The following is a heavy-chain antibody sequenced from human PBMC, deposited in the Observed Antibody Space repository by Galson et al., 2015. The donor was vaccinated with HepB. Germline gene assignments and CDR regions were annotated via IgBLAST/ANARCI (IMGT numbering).Heavy chain of an antibody. CDR3: ARGRKAGGGQWLVGGDY. D-gene: IGHD6-19*01. J-gene: IGHJ4*02. V-gene: IGHV3-48*04. CDR1: GFTFSSYS. CDR2: ISSSSTI. Sequence: SLRLSCAASGFTFSSYSMNWVRQAPGKGLEWVSYISSSSTIYYADSVKGRFTISRDNAKNSLYLQMNSLRAEDTAVYYCARGRKAGGGQWLVGGDYWGQGTLVTVSS.